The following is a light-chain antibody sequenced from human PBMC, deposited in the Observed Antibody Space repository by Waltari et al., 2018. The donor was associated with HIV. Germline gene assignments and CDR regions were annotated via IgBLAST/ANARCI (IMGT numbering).Light chain of an antibody. CDR1: QSVSSSY. Sequence: ELVLTQSPGPLSLSPAERATLPCRASQSVSSSYLAWYQQKPGQAPRLLIYGASSRATGIPDRCSGSGSGTDFTLTISRLEPEDFAVYYCQQYGSSLMYTFGQGTKLEIK. V-gene: IGKV3-20*01. CDR2: GAS. J-gene: IGKJ2*01. CDR3: QQYGSSLMYT.